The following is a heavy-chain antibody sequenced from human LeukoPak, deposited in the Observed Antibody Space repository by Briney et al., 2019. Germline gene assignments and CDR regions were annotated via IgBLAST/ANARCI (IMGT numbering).Heavy chain of an antibody. J-gene: IGHJ4*02. D-gene: IGHD5-12*01. CDR1: GYSISSGYY. CDR3: ARGEKRLRFTPAPRMRGDYFDY. V-gene: IGHV4-38-2*02. Sequence: SETLSLTCTVSGYSISSGYYWGWIRQPPGKGLEWIGSIYHSGSTYYNPSLKSRVTISVDTSKNQFSLKLSSVTAADTAVYYCARGEKRLRFTPAPRMRGDYFDYWGQGTLVTVSS. CDR2: IYHSGST.